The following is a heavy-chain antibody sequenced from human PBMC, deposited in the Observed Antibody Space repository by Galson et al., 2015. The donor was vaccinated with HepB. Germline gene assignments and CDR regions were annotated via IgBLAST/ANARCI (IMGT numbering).Heavy chain of an antibody. V-gene: IGHV1-8*01. CDR1: GYDFASYD. CDR2: MNPTSGNT. D-gene: IGHD3-10*01. Sequence: SVKVSCKASGYDFASYDINWVRQATGQGLEWMGWMNPTSGNTAYAQKFQGRVTMTRNTSITTAYMELTGLTSEDRAVYYCARGTFAIVRGIRQIWFDSWGQGSLVTVSS. J-gene: IGHJ5*01. CDR3: ARGTFAIVRGIRQIWFDS.